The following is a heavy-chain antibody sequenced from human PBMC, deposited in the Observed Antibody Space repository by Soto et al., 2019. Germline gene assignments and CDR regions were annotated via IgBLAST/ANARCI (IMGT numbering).Heavy chain of an antibody. D-gene: IGHD6-13*01. CDR3: ARDRFEANPAAGTLVDY. CDR1: GFTFSSYG. CDR2: IWYDGSNK. V-gene: IGHV3-33*01. Sequence: GGSLRLSCAASGFTFSSYGMHWVRQAPGKGLEWVAVIWYDGSNKYYADSVKGRFTISRDNSKNTLYLQMNSLRAEDTAVYYCARDRFEANPAAGTLVDYWGQGTLVTVSS. J-gene: IGHJ4*02.